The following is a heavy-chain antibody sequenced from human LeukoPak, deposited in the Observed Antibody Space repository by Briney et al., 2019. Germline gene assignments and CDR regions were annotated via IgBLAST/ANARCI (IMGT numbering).Heavy chain of an antibody. V-gene: IGHV3-64D*06. CDR1: GFPFSSYA. CDR3: AKESYRPFVSLSDHTQPHQPCRVPDY. D-gene: IGHD2-2*01. CDR2: ISGNGGST. J-gene: IGHJ4*02. Sequence: GGSLRLSCSAPGFPFSSYAMHWVRQAPGKGLQYASAISGNGGSTYYADPVKGWLTISRDNSKNTLYLQMSSLRSEYTDMNHSAKESYRPFVSLSDHTQPHQPCRVPDYWGQGTLVTVSS.